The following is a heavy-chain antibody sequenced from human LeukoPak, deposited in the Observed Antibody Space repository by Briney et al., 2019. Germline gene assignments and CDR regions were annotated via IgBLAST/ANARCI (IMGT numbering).Heavy chain of an antibody. V-gene: IGHV3-23*01. CDR2: LSGSGGST. Sequence: GGSLRLSCAASGFTFSSYAMSWVRRAPGRGLEGVSGLSGSGGSTYYADSVKGRFTISRDNSKNTLYLQMNSLRAEDTAVYYCAKDGVTMVRGVISRSDYWGQGTLVTVSS. CDR1: GFTFSSYA. J-gene: IGHJ4*02. CDR3: AKDGVTMVRGVISRSDY. D-gene: IGHD3-10*01.